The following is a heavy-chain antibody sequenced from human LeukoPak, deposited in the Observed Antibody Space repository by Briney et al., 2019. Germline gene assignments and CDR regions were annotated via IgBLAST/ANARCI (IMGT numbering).Heavy chain of an antibody. D-gene: IGHD3-22*01. CDR2: IIPFFGRA. J-gene: IGHJ5*02. CDR3: ARGHYYDSSGSAHNWFDP. CDR1: GGTFSSYG. V-gene: IGHV1-69*05. Sequence: GASVKVSCKASGGTFSSYGMSWVRQAPGQGLEWMGGIIPFFGRADYAQKFQGRVTITRNTSISTAYMELSSLRSEDTAVYYCARGHYYDSSGSAHNWFDPWGQGTLVTVSS.